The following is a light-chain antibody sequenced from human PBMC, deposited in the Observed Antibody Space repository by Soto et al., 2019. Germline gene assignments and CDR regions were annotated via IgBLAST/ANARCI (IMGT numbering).Light chain of an antibody. J-gene: IGKJ4*01. Sequence: EIVLTQSPATLSLSPGERATLSCRASQSVSSYLGWYQQKPGQAPRLLIYDASNRATGIPARFTGSGSGTDFPPTISTLELEDFGVYYCQHRNKCPPTSGGGPKVEIK. CDR3: QHRNKCPPT. V-gene: IGKV3-11*01. CDR1: QSVSSY. CDR2: DAS.